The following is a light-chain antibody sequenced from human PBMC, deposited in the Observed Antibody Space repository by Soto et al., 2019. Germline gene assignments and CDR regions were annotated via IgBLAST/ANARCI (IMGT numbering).Light chain of an antibody. J-gene: IGLJ2*01. CDR2: LEGSGTY. Sequence: QLVLTQSSSASASLGSSVKLTCTLSSGHSSHIIAWHQQQPGKAPRHLMKLEGSGTYNKGSGVPDRFSGSSSGADRDLTISNLQSEDEADYYCEAWDITTRVFGGGTRSPS. CDR1: SGHSSHI. V-gene: IGLV4-60*03. CDR3: EAWDITTRV.